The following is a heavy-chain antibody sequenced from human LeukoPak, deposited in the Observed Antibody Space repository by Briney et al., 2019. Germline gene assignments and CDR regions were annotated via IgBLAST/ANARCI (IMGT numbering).Heavy chain of an antibody. Sequence: PSETLSLTCTVSGGSISSYYWSWIRQPPGKGLEWIGYIYYSGSTNYNPSLKSRVTTSVDTSKNQFSLKLSSVTAADTAVYYCARLAYYYDSSGYHDPFDIWGQGTMVTVSS. D-gene: IGHD3-22*01. CDR2: IYYSGST. J-gene: IGHJ3*02. V-gene: IGHV4-59*08. CDR1: GGSISSYY. CDR3: ARLAYYYDSSGYHDPFDI.